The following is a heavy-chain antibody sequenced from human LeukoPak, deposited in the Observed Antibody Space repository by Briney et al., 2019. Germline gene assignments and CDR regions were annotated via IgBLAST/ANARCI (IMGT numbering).Heavy chain of an antibody. CDR1: GGSISSGSYY. Sequence: PSETLSLTCTVSGGSISSGSYYWSWIRQPAGKGLEWIGRIYTSGSTSYNPSLKSRVTISVDTSKNQSSLKLSSVTAADTAVYYCARDSAVTGKESQGYWGQGTLVTVSS. J-gene: IGHJ4*02. CDR3: ARDSAVTGKESQGY. D-gene: IGHD6-19*01. CDR2: IYTSGST. V-gene: IGHV4-61*02.